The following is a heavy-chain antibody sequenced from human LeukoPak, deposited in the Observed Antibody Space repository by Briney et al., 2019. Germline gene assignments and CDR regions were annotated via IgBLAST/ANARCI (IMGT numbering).Heavy chain of an antibody. J-gene: IGHJ5*02. CDR1: GYSISSGYY. D-gene: IGHD3-10*01. V-gene: IGHV4-38-2*02. CDR3: AREEARSGYYGSGSNFHWFDP. Sequence: KPSETLSLTCAVSGYSISSGYYWGWIRQPPGKGLEWIAIIYRSGSTYYNPSLRSRVTISVDTSKNHFSLKLSSVTAADTAVYYCAREEARSGYYGSGSNFHWFDPWGQGTQVTVSS. CDR2: IYRSGST.